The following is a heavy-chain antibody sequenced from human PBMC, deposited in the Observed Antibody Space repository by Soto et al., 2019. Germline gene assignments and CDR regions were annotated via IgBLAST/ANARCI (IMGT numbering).Heavy chain of an antibody. D-gene: IGHD3-3*01. J-gene: IGHJ4*02. CDR3: ARGRNFWSGKFDGYFEY. CDR1: GGSISSGGYY. Sequence: SETLSLTCTVSGGSISSGGYYWSWIRQHPGQGLEWIGYIYYSESTYYNPSLKSRLSMSLDTSKNQFSLKLSSVTAADTAVYYCARGRNFWSGKFDGYFEYWGQGTLDTVSS. V-gene: IGHV4-31*03. CDR2: IYYSEST.